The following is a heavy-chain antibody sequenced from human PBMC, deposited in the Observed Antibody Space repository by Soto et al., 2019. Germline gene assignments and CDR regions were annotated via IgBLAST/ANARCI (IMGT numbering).Heavy chain of an antibody. Sequence: ETLSLPCTVSGASVSSPTYYWNWIRQPPGKPLEWIGYIYYSGSTNYNPSLKRRATISLDTSNDQLSLKLISVTAADTGVVLCAIMRDTNRYYYLALDV. CDR2: IYYSGST. D-gene: IGHD2-8*01. CDR3: AIMRDTNRYYYLALDV. V-gene: IGHV4-61*01. J-gene: IGHJ6*01. CDR1: GASVSSPTYY.